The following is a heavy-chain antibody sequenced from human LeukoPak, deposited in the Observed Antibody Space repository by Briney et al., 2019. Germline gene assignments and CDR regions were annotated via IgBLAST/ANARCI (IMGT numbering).Heavy chain of an antibody. Sequence: SGPTLVKPTQTLTVTCTVSGFSLSTSGVAVGWIRQPPGKALEWLALIYWDDDKRYSPSPKTRLTVTKDASKNQVVLTLSNVDPVDTATYYCAHKAYGDQRHFDYWGKGTLVTVSS. J-gene: IGHJ4*02. CDR3: AHKAYGDQRHFDY. V-gene: IGHV2-5*02. CDR1: GFSLSTSGVA. CDR2: IYWDDDK. D-gene: IGHD4-17*01.